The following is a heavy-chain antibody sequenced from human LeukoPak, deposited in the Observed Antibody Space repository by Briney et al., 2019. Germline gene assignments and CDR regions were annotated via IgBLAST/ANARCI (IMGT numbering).Heavy chain of an antibody. CDR3: ARDSGGNYDY. J-gene: IGHJ4*02. CDR1: GGSISSGNYY. V-gene: IGHV4-31*03. CDR2: MYYRGST. D-gene: IGHD4-23*01. Sequence: SQTLSLTCTVSGGSISSGNYYWSWIRQHPGKGLEWIGYMYYRGSTYYNPSLKSRVTISVDTSRNQFSLKLSSVTAADTAVYYCARDSGGNYDYWGQGTLVAVSS.